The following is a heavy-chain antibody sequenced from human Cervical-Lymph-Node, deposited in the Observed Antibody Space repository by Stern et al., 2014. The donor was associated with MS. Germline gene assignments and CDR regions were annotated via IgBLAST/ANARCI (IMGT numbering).Heavy chain of an antibody. Sequence: VQLVQSGAEVKKPGASVKVSCKASGYIFPSYDINWVRQAPGQGLEWMGWINTNSGDTGFAQNFQDRVTMTRDTSTGTVYMELSSLKSEDTAVYYCARDRGRWLHSVALDIWGQGTVVIVSS. CDR3: ARDRGRWLHSVALDI. J-gene: IGHJ3*02. V-gene: IGHV1-8*01. D-gene: IGHD3-16*01. CDR2: INTNSGDT. CDR1: GYIFPSYD.